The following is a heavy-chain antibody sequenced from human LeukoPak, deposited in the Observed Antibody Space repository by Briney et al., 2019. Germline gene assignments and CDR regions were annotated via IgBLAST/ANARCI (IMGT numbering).Heavy chain of an antibody. D-gene: IGHD3-3*01. CDR3: ARWDSGEWFHDAFDI. Sequence: SETLSLTCAVSGYSISSGYFWAWIRPPPGKGLEWIGSIYHSGSTYYNPSLKSRVTISVDTSKNQFSLKLRSVTAADTALYHCARWDSGEWFHDAFDIWGQGTRVTVSS. CDR1: GYSISSGYF. J-gene: IGHJ3*02. CDR2: IYHSGST. V-gene: IGHV4-38-2*01.